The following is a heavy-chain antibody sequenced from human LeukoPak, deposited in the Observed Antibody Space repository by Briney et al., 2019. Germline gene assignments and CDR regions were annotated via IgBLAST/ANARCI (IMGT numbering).Heavy chain of an antibody. CDR1: GFTFSNFG. CDR3: ARGGSYLSAFDI. D-gene: IGHD1-26*01. CDR2: IRYVGGET. Sequence: PGGSLRLSCSASGFTFSNFGMHWVRQAPGKGLEWVAFIRYVGGETYYADSVKGRFTISRDNSKNTLYLQMNSLRAEDTAVYYCARGGSYLSAFDIWGQGTMVTVSS. V-gene: IGHV3-30*02. J-gene: IGHJ3*02.